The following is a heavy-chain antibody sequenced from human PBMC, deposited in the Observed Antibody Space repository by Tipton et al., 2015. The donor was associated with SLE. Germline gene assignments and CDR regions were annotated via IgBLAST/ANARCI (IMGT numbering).Heavy chain of an antibody. D-gene: IGHD4-11*01. V-gene: IGHV4-34*01. J-gene: IGHJ5*02. Sequence: TLSLTCDVYGESLTASYWTWIRQSPGKGLEWIGESSHLGGTNYSPSLKSRVTISADMSQNQVTMTLTSVTAADTAVYYCARRPRRGNSWLEKPHIWFDLWGPGILVSVSS. CDR1: GESLTASY. CDR2: SSHLGGT. CDR3: ARRPRRGNSWLEKPHIWFDL.